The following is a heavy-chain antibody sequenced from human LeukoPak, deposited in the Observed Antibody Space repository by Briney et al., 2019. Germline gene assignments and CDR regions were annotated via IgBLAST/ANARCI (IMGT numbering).Heavy chain of an antibody. D-gene: IGHD3-16*02. CDR2: FHYSGST. V-gene: IGHV4-59*01. CDR3: ARDLHDYVWGSYRQNDAFDI. Sequence: PSETLSLTCTVSGGSISSYYWSWIRQPPGKGLEWKGYFHYSGSTNYNPSLKSRVPISVDTSKNQFSLKLSYVTAADTAVYYCARDLHDYVWGSYRQNDAFDIWGQGTMVTVSS. J-gene: IGHJ3*02. CDR1: GGSISSYY.